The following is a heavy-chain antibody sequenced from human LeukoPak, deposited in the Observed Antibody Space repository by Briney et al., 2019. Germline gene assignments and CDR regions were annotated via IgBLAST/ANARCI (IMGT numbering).Heavy chain of an antibody. V-gene: IGHV4-34*01. J-gene: IGHJ4*02. CDR3: ARDSSSSSYDY. D-gene: IGHD6-13*01. CDR2: INHSGST. Sequence: SETLSLTCAVCGGSFSGYYWSWLRQPPGKGLEWIGEINHSGSTNYNPSLKSRVTISVDTSKNQFSLKLSSVTAADTAVYYCARDSSSSSYDYWGQGTLVTVSS. CDR1: GGSFSGYY.